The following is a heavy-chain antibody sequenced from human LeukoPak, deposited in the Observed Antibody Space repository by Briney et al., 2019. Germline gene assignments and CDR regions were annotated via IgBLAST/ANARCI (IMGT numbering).Heavy chain of an antibody. CDR1: GFTFSSYA. V-gene: IGHV3-30*04. D-gene: IGHD1-26*01. Sequence: PGGSLRLSCAASGFTFSSYAMHWVRQAPGKGLEWVAVISYDGSNKYYADSVKGRFTISRDNSKNTLYLQMNSLRAEDTAVYYCARDRYYGYFDYWGQGTLVTVSS. J-gene: IGHJ4*02. CDR3: ARDRYYGYFDY. CDR2: ISYDGSNK.